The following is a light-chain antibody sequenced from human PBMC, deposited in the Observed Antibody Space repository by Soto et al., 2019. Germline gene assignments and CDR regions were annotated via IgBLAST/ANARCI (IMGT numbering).Light chain of an antibody. CDR1: QSINSW. V-gene: IGKV1-5*03. J-gene: IGKJ1*01. CDR3: QQYNSYWT. Sequence: DIHMTQSPSTLSASVGDRVTITCRASQSINSWLAWYQQKPGKASKLLIYKASSLESGVPSRFTGSGSGTEFTLTISSLQPDDFATYYCQQYNSYWTFGQGTKVDIK. CDR2: KAS.